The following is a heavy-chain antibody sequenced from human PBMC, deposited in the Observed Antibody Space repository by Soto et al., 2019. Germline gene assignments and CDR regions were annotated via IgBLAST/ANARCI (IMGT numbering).Heavy chain of an antibody. CDR2: IFYSGGT. D-gene: IGHD3-22*01. J-gene: IGHJ5*02. CDR1: GGSILDSTYY. V-gene: IGHV4-39*01. CDR3: ARQASGYYYGWFDP. Sequence: QLLLQESGPGLVKPSETLSLTCTVSGGSILDSTYYWAWIRQSPGKGLEWIGTIFYSGGTFYTPYLTSRVTMSVDTSNNQFSLRLSSVTAADTSVYYCARQASGYYYGWFDPWGQGTLVTVSS.